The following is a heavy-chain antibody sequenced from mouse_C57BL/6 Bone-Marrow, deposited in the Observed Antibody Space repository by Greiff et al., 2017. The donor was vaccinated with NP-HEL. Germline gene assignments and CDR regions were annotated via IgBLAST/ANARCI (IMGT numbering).Heavy chain of an antibody. D-gene: IGHD1-1*01. CDR3: AREWTSYYGSS. CDR2: ISYYGSN. Sequence: EVQLQQSGPGLVKPSQSLSLTCSVTGYSIPSGYYWNWLRQFPGNKLEWMCYISYYGSNNYNPSLKNRISITRDTSKNQFFLKLNSVTTEDTATYYCAREWTSYYGSSWGQGTLVTVSA. V-gene: IGHV3-6*01. J-gene: IGHJ3*01. CDR1: GYSIPSGYY.